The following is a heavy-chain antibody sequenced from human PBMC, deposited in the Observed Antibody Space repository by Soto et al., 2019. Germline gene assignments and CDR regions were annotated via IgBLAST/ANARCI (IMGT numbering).Heavy chain of an antibody. D-gene: IGHD3-10*01. Sequence: GGSLRLSCATSGGTFSDYAMSWVRQAPGEGLEWVSAISAGGGTIYYADSVKGRFTISRDNSKNTLYLQMNSLGAEDTALYYWAKGFVSRGYFDHWGQGTPVTVSS. V-gene: IGHV3-23*01. CDR1: GGTFSDYA. CDR2: ISAGGGTI. CDR3: AKGFVSRGYFDH. J-gene: IGHJ4*02.